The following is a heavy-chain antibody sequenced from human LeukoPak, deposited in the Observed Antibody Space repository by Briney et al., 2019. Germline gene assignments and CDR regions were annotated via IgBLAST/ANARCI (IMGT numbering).Heavy chain of an antibody. Sequence: PSETLSLTCAVYGGSFSGYYWSWIRQPPGKELEWIGEINHSGSTNYNPSLKSRVTISVDTSKNQFSLKLSSVTAADTAVYYCARGLRRGYSYGYYGGGYFDYWGQGTLVTVSS. D-gene: IGHD5-18*01. CDR2: INHSGST. CDR1: GGSFSGYY. CDR3: ARGLRRGYSYGYYGGGYFDY. V-gene: IGHV4-34*01. J-gene: IGHJ4*02.